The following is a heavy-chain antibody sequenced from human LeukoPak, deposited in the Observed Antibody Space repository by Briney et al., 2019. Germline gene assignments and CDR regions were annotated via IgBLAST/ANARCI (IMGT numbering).Heavy chain of an antibody. CDR2: INPNSGGT. Sequence: ASVKVSCKASGGTFSSYAISWVRQAPGQGLEWMGWINPNSGGTNYAQKFQGRVTMTRDTSISTAYMELSRLRSDDTAVYYCAREPYYYSTGSYLDYWGQGTLVTVSS. V-gene: IGHV1-2*02. CDR3: AREPYYYSTGSYLDY. CDR1: GGTFSSYA. D-gene: IGHD3-10*01. J-gene: IGHJ4*02.